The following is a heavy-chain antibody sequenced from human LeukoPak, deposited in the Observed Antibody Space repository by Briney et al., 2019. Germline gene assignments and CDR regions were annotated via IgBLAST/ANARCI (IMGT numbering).Heavy chain of an antibody. D-gene: IGHD3-3*01. CDR2: INPSGGST. CDR3: ARGSPITIFGVVSPFDY. J-gene: IGHJ4*02. Sequence: ASVKVSCKASGYTFTSYYMHWVRQAPGQGLEWMGIINPSGGSTSYAQKFQGRVTMTRDTSTSTVYMELSGLRSEDTAVYYCARGSPITIFGVVSPFDYWGQGTLVTVSS. V-gene: IGHV1-46*01. CDR1: GYTFTSYY.